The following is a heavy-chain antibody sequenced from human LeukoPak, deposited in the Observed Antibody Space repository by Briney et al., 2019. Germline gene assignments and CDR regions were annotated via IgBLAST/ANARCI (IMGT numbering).Heavy chain of an antibody. D-gene: IGHD3-16*01. CDR2: IYHSGST. V-gene: IGHV4-4*02. J-gene: IGHJ4*02. CDR3: ARVGDYDYVWVTRLDY. Sequence: SETLSLTCAVSGGSISSSNWWSWVRPPPGKGLEWIGEIYHSGSTNYNPSLKSRVTISVDKSKNQFSLKLSSVTAADTAVYYCARVGDYDYVWVTRLDYWGQGTLVTVSS. CDR1: GGSISSSNW.